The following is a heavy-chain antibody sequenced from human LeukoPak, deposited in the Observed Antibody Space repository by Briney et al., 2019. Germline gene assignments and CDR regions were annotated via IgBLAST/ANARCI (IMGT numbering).Heavy chain of an antibody. CDR1: GFTFSSYA. D-gene: IGHD3-10*01. Sequence: GGSLRLSCAASGFTFSSYAMSWVRQAPGKGLKWVSAISGSGGSTYYADSVKGRFTIPRDNSKNTLYLQMNSLRAEDTAVYYCAKDPGAMVRGVFDYWGQGTLVTVSS. CDR2: ISGSGGST. CDR3: AKDPGAMVRGVFDY. V-gene: IGHV3-23*01. J-gene: IGHJ4*02.